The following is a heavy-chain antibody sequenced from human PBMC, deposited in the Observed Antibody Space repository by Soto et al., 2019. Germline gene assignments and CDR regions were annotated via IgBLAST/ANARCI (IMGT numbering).Heavy chain of an antibody. Sequence: ASVKVSCKASGGTFSSYAISWVRQAPGQGLEWMGGIIPIFGTANYAQKFQGRVTITADESTSTAYMELSSLRSEDTAVYSCARDTPHYDFPHWFDPWGQGTLVTVSS. V-gene: IGHV1-69*13. J-gene: IGHJ5*02. CDR2: IIPIFGTA. CDR3: ARDTPHYDFPHWFDP. D-gene: IGHD3-3*01. CDR1: GGTFSSYA.